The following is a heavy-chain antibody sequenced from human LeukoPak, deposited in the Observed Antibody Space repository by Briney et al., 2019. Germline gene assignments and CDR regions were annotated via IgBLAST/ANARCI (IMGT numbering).Heavy chain of an antibody. CDR1: GGSISSYY. D-gene: IGHD6-25*01. CDR2: IYYSGST. J-gene: IGHJ4*02. V-gene: IGHV4-59*08. CDR3: ARYPERYYFDY. Sequence: SETLSLTCTVSGGSISSYYWSWLRQPPGKGLEWIGYIYYSGSTNYNPSLKSRVTISVDTSKNQFSLKLSSVTAADTAVYYCARYPERYYFDYWGQGTLVTVSS.